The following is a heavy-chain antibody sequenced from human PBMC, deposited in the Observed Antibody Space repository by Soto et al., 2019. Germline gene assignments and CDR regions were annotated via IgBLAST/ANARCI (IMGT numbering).Heavy chain of an antibody. D-gene: IGHD3-22*01. J-gene: IGHJ5*02. CDR1: GFSLSTSGVG. V-gene: IGHV2-5*01. CDR2: IYSNDDN. Sequence: QITLKESGPTLVKPTQTPTLTCTFSGFSLSTSGVGVGWIRQPPAKALEWLPLIYSNDDNRYSPSLKSRLTSTKDTSKSQVVLTMTNMDPVDTATYYCAHSGALGGYYDSSGYYYPLGWFDPWGQGTLVTVSS. CDR3: AHSGALGGYYDSSGYYYPLGWFDP.